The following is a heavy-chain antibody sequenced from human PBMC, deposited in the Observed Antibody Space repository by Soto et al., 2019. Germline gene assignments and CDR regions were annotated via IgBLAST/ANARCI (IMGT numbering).Heavy chain of an antibody. CDR3: AKRAGLLWFGELQYYFDY. J-gene: IGHJ4*02. Sequence: EVQLLESGGGLVQPGGSLRLSCAASGFTFSSYAMSWVRQAPGKGLEWVSAISGSGGSTYYADSVKGRFTISRDNSKNTLYLQMNSLRAEDTAVYYWAKRAGLLWFGELQYYFDYWGQGTLVTVSS. D-gene: IGHD3-10*01. CDR2: ISGSGGST. CDR1: GFTFSSYA. V-gene: IGHV3-23*01.